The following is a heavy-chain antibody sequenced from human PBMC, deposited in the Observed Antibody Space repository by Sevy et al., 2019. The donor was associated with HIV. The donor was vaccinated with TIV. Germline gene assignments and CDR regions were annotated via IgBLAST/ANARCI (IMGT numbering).Heavy chain of an antibody. CDR1: GFTFSSYS. J-gene: IGHJ6*02. D-gene: IGHD1-26*01. V-gene: IGHV3-21*06. CDR2: ISSGSTYI. CDR3: AGGRGVGTSSYGMGV. Sequence: GGSLRLSCAASGFTFSSYSMNWVRLAPGKGLEWVSSISSGSTYIYYADSVKGRFTISRDNAKNSLFLQMTSLRADDTAMYYCAGGRGVGTSSYGMGVWGQGTTVTFSS.